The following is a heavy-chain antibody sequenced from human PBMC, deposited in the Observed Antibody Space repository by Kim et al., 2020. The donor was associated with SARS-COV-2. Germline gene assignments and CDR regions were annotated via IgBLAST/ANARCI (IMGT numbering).Heavy chain of an antibody. V-gene: IGHV4-59*13. D-gene: IGHD4-17*01. J-gene: IGHJ4*02. CDR3: ASLIGGEEADYGVDY. CDR1: GASISSYY. Sequence: SETLSLTCRVSGASISSYYWSWVRQPPGKGLEWIGFVHHSGSSMYNPSLKSRVTISLDTSNNQFSLQLMSLTAADTAAYFCASLIGGEEADYGVDYWGQG. CDR2: VHHSGSS.